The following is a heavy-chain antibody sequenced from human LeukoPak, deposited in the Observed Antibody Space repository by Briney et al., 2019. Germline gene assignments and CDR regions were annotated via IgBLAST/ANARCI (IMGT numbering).Heavy chain of an antibody. D-gene: IGHD2-15*01. V-gene: IGHV3-66*01. Sequence: SGGSLRLSCAASGFTFSDYYMSWIRQAPGKGLEWVSVIYSGGSTYYADSVKGRFTISRDNSKNTLYLQMDSLRAEDTAVYYCARAGYCSGGSCYGSDYWGQGTLVSVSS. J-gene: IGHJ4*02. CDR2: IYSGGST. CDR1: GFTFSDYY. CDR3: ARAGYCSGGSCYGSDY.